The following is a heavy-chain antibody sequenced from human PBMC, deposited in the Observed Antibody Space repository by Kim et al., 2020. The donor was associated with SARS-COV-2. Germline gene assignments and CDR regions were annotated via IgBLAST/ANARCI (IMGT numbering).Heavy chain of an antibody. CDR1: GGSFSGYY. J-gene: IGHJ5*02. Sequence: SETLSLTCAVYGGSFSGYYWSWIRQPPGKGLEWIGEINHSGSTNYNPSLKSRVTISVDTSKNQFSLKLSSVTAADTAVYYCASLSLTGYFNWFDPWGQGT. V-gene: IGHV4-34*01. D-gene: IGHD3-9*01. CDR3: ASLSLTGYFNWFDP. CDR2: INHSGST.